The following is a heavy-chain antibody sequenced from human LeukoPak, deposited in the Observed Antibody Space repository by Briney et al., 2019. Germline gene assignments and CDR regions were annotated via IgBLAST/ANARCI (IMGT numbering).Heavy chain of an antibody. D-gene: IGHD5-24*01. V-gene: IGHV3-48*03. Sequence: GGSLRLSCAASGFTSSSYEMNWVRQAPGKGLEWISYISSSGSTIYYADSVKGRFTISRDNSKNTLYLQMNSLRVEDTAVYYCAKDDGWVQYANWGQGTLVTVSS. CDR1: GFTSSSYE. CDR3: AKDDGWVQYAN. CDR2: ISSSGSTI. J-gene: IGHJ4*02.